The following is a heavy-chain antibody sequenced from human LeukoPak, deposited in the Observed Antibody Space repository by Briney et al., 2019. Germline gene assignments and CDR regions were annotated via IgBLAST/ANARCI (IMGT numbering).Heavy chain of an antibody. CDR3: AKDADSTFDY. V-gene: IGHV3-21*04. CDR1: GFTFSSYS. Sequence: GGSLRLSCAASGFTFSSYSMNWVRQAPGKGLEWVSSISSSSSYIYYADSVKGRFTISRDNAKNSLYLQMNSLRAEDTAVYYCAKDADSTFDYWGQGTLVTVSS. J-gene: IGHJ4*02. CDR2: ISSSSSYI.